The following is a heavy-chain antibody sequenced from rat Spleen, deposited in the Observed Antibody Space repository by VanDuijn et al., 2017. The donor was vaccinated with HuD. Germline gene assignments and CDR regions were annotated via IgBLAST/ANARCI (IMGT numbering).Heavy chain of an antibody. V-gene: IGHV2-13*01. CDR3: TRSYGGYSQHWFAY. J-gene: IGHJ3*01. D-gene: IGHD1-11*01. CDR1: GFSLSRHG. Sequence: QVQLKESGPGLVQPSQTLSLTCTVSGFSLSRHGVIWVRQPPGKGLEWMGVIWGNGNTNDKSALKSRLSISRDTSKGQVFLKMNKLQTDDTAIYFCTRSYGGYSQHWFAYWGQGTLVTVSS. CDR2: IWGNGNT.